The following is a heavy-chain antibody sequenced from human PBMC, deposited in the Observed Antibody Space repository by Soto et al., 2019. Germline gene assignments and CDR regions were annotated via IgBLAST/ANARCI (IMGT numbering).Heavy chain of an antibody. CDR1: GFTFSSYG. D-gene: IGHD6-13*01. V-gene: IGHV3-33*01. CDR2: IWYDGSNK. CDR3: ARDSAAGTPGYGMDV. Sequence: GGSLRLSCAASGFTFSSYGMHWVRQAPGKGLEWVAVIWYDGSNKYYADSVKGRFTISRDNSKYTLYLQMNSLRAEDTAVYYCARDSAAGTPGYGMDVWGQGTTVTVSS. J-gene: IGHJ6*02.